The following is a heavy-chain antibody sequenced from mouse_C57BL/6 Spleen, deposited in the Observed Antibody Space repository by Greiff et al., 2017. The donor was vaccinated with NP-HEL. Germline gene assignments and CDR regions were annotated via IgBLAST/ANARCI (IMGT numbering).Heavy chain of an antibody. J-gene: IGHJ1*03. Sequence: QVQLQQPGAELVMPGASVKLSCKASGYTFPSYWMHWVKQRPGQGLEWIGEIDPSDSYTNYNQKFKGKSTLTVDKSSSTAYMQLSSLTSEDSAVYYCARKVYGSSLDVWGTGTTVTVSS. CDR2: IDPSDSYT. D-gene: IGHD1-1*01. V-gene: IGHV1-69*01. CDR1: GYTFPSYW. CDR3: ARKVYGSSLDV.